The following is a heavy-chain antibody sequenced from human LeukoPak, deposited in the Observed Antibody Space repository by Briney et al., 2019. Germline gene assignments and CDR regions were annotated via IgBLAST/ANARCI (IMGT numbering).Heavy chain of an antibody. CDR3: ARSGESNGYYVDY. D-gene: IGHD3-22*01. Sequence: GGSLRLSCAASGFTFSSYEMNWVRQAPGKGLEWISYISSRSSTIYYADSVKGRFTISRDNAKNSLYLQMNSLRAEDTAVYYCARSGESNGYYVDYWGQGTLVTVSS. V-gene: IGHV3-48*03. CDR1: GFTFSSYE. CDR2: ISSRSSTI. J-gene: IGHJ4*02.